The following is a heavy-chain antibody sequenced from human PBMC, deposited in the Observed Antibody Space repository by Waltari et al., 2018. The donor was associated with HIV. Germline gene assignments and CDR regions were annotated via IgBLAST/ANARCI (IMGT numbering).Heavy chain of an antibody. CDR3: ARGRVQVRGAMYYFDY. V-gene: IGHV1-8*01. CDR2: MNPNSGNT. D-gene: IGHD3-10*01. Sequence: QVQLVQSGAEVKKPGASVKVSCKASGYTFTSYAINWVRQANGQGLEWMGWMNPNSGNTGYPQKFQGRVTMTRNTSISTAYMELSSLRSEDTAVYYCARGRVQVRGAMYYFDYWGQGTLVTVSS. CDR1: GYTFTSYA. J-gene: IGHJ4*02.